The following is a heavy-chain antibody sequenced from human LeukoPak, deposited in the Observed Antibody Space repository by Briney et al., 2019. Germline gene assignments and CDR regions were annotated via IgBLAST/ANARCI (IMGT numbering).Heavy chain of an antibody. J-gene: IGHJ4*02. V-gene: IGHV3-15*01. D-gene: IGHD1-7*01. CDR2: IKSKTDGGTT. CDR1: GFTFSNAW. CDR3: STNPNYYDYVDY. Sequence: PGGSLRLSCAVSGFTFSNAWMSCVRQAPGKGLEWVGRIKSKTDGGTTDYAAPVKGRFTISRDDSKNMLYLQMNSLKTEDTAVYHCSTNPNYYDYVDYWGQGTLVTVSS.